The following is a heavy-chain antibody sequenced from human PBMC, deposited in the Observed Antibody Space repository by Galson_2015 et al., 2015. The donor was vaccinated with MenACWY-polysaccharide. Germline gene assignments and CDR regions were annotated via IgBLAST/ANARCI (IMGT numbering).Heavy chain of an antibody. Sequence: ETLSLTCAVSGGSISSSNWWSWVRPPPGKGLEWIGEIYHSGSTNYNPSLKSRVTISVDKSKNQFSLKLSSVTAADTAVCYCATVVPAARYMDVWGKGTTVTVSS. CDR1: GGSISSSNW. D-gene: IGHD2-2*01. CDR3: ATVVPAARYMDV. CDR2: IYHSGST. J-gene: IGHJ6*03. V-gene: IGHV4-4*02.